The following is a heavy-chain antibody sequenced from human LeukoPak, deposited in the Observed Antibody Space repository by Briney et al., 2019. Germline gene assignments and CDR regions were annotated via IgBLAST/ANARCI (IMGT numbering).Heavy chain of an antibody. CDR2: IRYDASKK. Sequence: PGGSLRLSCAASGFTFSSHGMHWVRQAPGKGLEWVAVIRYDASKKLYADSVRGRFTISRDNSKNTLFLQMNSLRVEDTGIYYCARVSVSSNDYWGQGTLVTVSS. CDR3: ARVSVSSNDY. CDR1: GFTFSSHG. J-gene: IGHJ4*02. D-gene: IGHD6-6*01. V-gene: IGHV3-33*03.